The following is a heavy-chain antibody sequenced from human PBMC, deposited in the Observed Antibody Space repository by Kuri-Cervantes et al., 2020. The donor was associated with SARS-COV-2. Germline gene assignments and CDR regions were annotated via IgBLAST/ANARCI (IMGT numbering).Heavy chain of an antibody. CDR1: GFSFISSW. D-gene: IGHD3-3*01. Sequence: GESLKISCAASGFSFISSWMQCVCQAPEKELEWVSYISSSGSTIYYADSVKGRFTISRDNAKNSLYLQMNSLRAEDTAVYYCARDPRFLEWFGDYYYYYYMDVWGKGTTVTVSS. CDR3: ARDPRFLEWFGDYYYYYYMDV. CDR2: ISSSGSTI. J-gene: IGHJ6*03. V-gene: IGHV3-48*04.